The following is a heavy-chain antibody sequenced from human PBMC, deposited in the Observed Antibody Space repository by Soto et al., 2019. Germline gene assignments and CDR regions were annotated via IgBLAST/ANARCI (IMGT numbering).Heavy chain of an antibody. Sequence: GGSLRLSCAASGFTFSSYAMSWVRQAPGKGLEWVSAISGSGGSTYYADSVKGRFTISRDNSKNTLYLQMDSLRAEDTAVYYCAKDGPPQYCSSTSCYYFDYWGQGTLVTVSS. D-gene: IGHD2-2*01. CDR3: AKDGPPQYCSSTSCYYFDY. V-gene: IGHV3-23*01. CDR1: GFTFSSYA. CDR2: ISGSGGST. J-gene: IGHJ4*02.